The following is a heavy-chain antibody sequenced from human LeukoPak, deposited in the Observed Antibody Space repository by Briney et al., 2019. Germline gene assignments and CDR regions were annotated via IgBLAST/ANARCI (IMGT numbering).Heavy chain of an antibody. CDR1: GGSIGTYY. D-gene: IGHD7-27*01. CDR3: VRDGPSWGLL. CDR2: VFTTGGA. Sequence: SETLSLTCTVSGGSIGTYYWSWLRQPAGKGLEWIGRVFTTGGANSTPSLKSRVTMSLDTSRNLFSLKLNSVTAADTAVYYCVRDGPSWGLLWGQGALVTVSS. J-gene: IGHJ4*02. V-gene: IGHV4-4*07.